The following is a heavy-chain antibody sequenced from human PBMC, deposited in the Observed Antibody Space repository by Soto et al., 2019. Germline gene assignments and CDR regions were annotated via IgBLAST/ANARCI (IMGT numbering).Heavy chain of an antibody. Sequence: QVQLVQTGAEVKKPGSSVTVSCKASGGTFGNSAISWVRQAPGQGLEWMGGNIPNFPTPDYAQKFQGRVRITADESTSTADMELASLRSEDTAVYYCARDKDRQHLGGNYYYGIDVWGQGTSVSVSS. CDR2: NIPNFPTP. CDR1: GGTFGNSA. V-gene: IGHV1-69*12. CDR3: ARDKDRQHLGGNYYYGIDV. J-gene: IGHJ6*02.